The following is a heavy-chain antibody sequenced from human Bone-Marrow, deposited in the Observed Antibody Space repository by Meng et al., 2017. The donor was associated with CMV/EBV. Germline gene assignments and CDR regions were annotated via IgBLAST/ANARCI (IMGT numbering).Heavy chain of an antibody. CDR2: ISYDGSNK. V-gene: IGHV3-30-3*01. CDR1: GFTFSSYA. J-gene: IGHJ3*02. Sequence: GESLKISCAASGFTFSSYAMHWVRQAPGKGLEWVAVISYDGSNKYYAVSVKGRFTISRDNSKNTLYLQMNSLRAEDTAVYYCARARGEQQLVILDAFDIWGQGTMVTVS. CDR3: ARARGEQQLVILDAFDI. D-gene: IGHD6-13*01.